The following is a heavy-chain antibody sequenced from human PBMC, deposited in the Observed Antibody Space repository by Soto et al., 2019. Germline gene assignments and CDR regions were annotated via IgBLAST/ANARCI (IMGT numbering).Heavy chain of an antibody. J-gene: IGHJ6*03. V-gene: IGHV6-1*01. Sequence: SRTLSITCVISGDSVSSNKAAWNWIRQSPSRGLEWLGRTYYRTRWYYDYAVSVRSRITVNPDTSKNQFSLQLTSVTPEDTAVYYCAGTTSHYWYYMDVWGKGTTVTVSS. D-gene: IGHD1-7*01. CDR3: AGTTSHYWYYMDV. CDR2: TYYRTRWYY. CDR1: GDSVSSNKAA.